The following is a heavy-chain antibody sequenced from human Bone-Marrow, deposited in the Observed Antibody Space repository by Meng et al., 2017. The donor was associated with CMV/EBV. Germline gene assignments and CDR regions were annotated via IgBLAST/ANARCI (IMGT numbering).Heavy chain of an antibody. Sequence: ASVKVSCKASGYTFTAYYMHWVRQAPGQGLEWMGWINPNSGGTNYAQKFQGRVTMTRDTSISTAYMELSRLRSDDTAVYYCAIDLGCSSTSCYLIGVDAFDIWGQGTMVTVSS. CDR1: GYTFTAYY. CDR3: AIDLGCSSTSCYLIGVDAFDI. V-gene: IGHV1-2*02. D-gene: IGHD2-2*01. CDR2: INPNSGGT. J-gene: IGHJ3*02.